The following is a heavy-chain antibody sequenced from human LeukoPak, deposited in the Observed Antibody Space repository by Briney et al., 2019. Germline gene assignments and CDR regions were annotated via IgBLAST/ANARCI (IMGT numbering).Heavy chain of an antibody. CDR1: GFTFGDYA. Sequence: GGSLRLSCTASGFTFGDYAMSWFRQAPGKGLEWVGFIRSKAYGGTTEYAASVKGRFTISRDNAKNSLYLQMDSLRAEDTAAYYCVRERTHITMASFAYWGQGTLVTVSS. V-gene: IGHV3-49*03. J-gene: IGHJ4*02. D-gene: IGHD1-14*01. CDR2: IRSKAYGGTT. CDR3: VRERTHITMASFAY.